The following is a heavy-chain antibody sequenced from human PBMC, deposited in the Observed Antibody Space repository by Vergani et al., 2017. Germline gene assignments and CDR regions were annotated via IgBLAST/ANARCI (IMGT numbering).Heavy chain of an antibody. CDR2: IIPILGIA. J-gene: IGHJ4*02. Sequence: QVQLVQSGAEVKKPGSSVKVSCKASGGTFSSYTISWVRQAPEQGLEWMGRIIPILGIANYAQKFQGRVTITADKSTSTAYMELSSLRSEDTAVYYCARDHPKGYSGYDSTEYYFDYWGQGTLVTVSS. D-gene: IGHD5-12*01. CDR3: ARDHPKGYSGYDSTEYYFDY. V-gene: IGHV1-69*08. CDR1: GGTFSSYT.